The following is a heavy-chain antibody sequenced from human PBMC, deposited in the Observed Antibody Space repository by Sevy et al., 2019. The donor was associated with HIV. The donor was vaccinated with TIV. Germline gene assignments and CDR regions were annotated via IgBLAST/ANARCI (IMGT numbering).Heavy chain of an antibody. Sequence: SETLSLTCAVYGGSFSGYYWSWIRQPPGMGLEWIGEINHSGSTNYNPSLKSRVTISVDTSKNQFSLKLSSVTAADTALYYCARHCSGTSCSHAFDIWGQGTMVTVSS. CDR2: INHSGST. V-gene: IGHV4-34*01. CDR1: GGSFSGYY. CDR3: ARHCSGTSCSHAFDI. J-gene: IGHJ3*02. D-gene: IGHD2-2*01.